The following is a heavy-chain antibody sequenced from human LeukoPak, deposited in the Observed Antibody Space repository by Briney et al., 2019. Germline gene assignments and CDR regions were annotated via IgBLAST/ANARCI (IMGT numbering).Heavy chain of an antibody. CDR2: IYYTGST. J-gene: IGHJ4*02. CDR3: ARGNSGSYYGFDY. CDR1: GGSISSYY. V-gene: IGHV4-59*01. Sequence: PSETLSLTCTVPGGSISSYYWSWIRQPPGKGLEWIGYIYYTGSTNYNPSLKSRVTISVDTSKNQFSLKLSSVTAADTAVYYCARGNSGSYYGFDYWGQGTLVTVSS. D-gene: IGHD1-26*01.